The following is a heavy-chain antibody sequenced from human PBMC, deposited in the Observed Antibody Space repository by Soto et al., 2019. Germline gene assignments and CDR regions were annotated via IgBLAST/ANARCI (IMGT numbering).Heavy chain of an antibody. CDR2: IYYSGST. CDR1: GASISSGDYF. D-gene: IGHD6-6*01. CDR3: ARVVKQLVVDY. J-gene: IGHJ4*02. V-gene: IGHV4-61*08. Sequence: PSETLSLTCTVSGASISSGDYFWSWIRQPPGKGLEWIGYIYYSGSTNYNPSLKSRVTISVDTSKNQFSLKLSSVTAADTAVYYCARVVKQLVVDYWGQGTLVTVSS.